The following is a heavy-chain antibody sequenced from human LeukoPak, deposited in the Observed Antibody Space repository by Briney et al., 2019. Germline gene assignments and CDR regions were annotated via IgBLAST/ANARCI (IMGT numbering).Heavy chain of an antibody. V-gene: IGHV3-48*01. CDR3: ARHGEVPYGLDV. CDR2: ISSSSGII. CDR1: GFTFTSYG. D-gene: IGHD2-21*01. Sequence: GGSLRLSCAASGFTFTSYGMNWVRQAPGKGLEWVSYISSSSGIIYYADSVKGRFTISRDNAKNSLYLRMNRLRAEDTAVYYCARHGEVPYGLDVWGQGTTVTVSS. J-gene: IGHJ6*02.